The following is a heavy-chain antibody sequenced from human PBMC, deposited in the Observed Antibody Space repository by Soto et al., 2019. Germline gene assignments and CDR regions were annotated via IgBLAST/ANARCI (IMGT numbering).Heavy chain of an antibody. Sequence: WGSLVISCASSVFSFSSYAMHMVRQAPGKGLEWVAVIWYDGSNKYYADSVKGRFTISKDNSQTTVYLQMNSLRAEDTAVYYCTRDPYGGSRYYFDSWGQGTMVTVSS. CDR3: TRDPYGGSRYYFDS. J-gene: IGHJ4*02. V-gene: IGHV3-33*01. CDR2: IWYDGSNK. CDR1: VFSFSSYA. D-gene: IGHD1-26*01.